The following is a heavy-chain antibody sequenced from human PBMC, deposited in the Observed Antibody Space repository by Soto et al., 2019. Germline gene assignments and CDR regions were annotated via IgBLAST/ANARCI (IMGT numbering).Heavy chain of an antibody. Sequence: PSETLSLPCPVSGCSISSGGYYWSWIRQHPGKGLEWIGYIYYSGSTYYNPSLKSRVTISVDTSKNQFSLKLSSVTAADTAVYYCARAGYDFWSGYYDYWGQGTLVTVSS. D-gene: IGHD3-3*01. CDR1: GCSISSGGYY. J-gene: IGHJ4*02. CDR2: IYYSGST. V-gene: IGHV4-31*03. CDR3: ARAGYDFWSGYYDY.